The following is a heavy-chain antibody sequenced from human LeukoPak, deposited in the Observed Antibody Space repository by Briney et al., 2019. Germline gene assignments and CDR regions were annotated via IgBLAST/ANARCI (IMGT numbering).Heavy chain of an antibody. CDR3: AKGAQYDFWTGYTLEYFDV. V-gene: IGHV3-23*01. CDR2: ISASGSST. J-gene: IGHJ4*02. CDR1: GFTFTSYA. Sequence: GGSLRLSCAASGFTFTSYAMNWVRQAPGKGLEGVSFISASGSSTHYADSVKGRFTISRDNSNNTLYLQINSLRAEDAAAYYCAKGAQYDFWTGYTLEYFDVWGKGTLVTVSS. D-gene: IGHD3-3*01.